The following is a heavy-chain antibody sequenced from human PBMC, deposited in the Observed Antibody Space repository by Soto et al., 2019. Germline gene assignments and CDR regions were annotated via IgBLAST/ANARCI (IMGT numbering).Heavy chain of an antibody. J-gene: IGHJ4*02. CDR2: IFHSGST. V-gene: IGHV4-30-2*01. Sequence: SETLSLTCAVSGGSISSGGYSWSWIRQPPGKGLEWIGYIFHSGSTYYNPSLKSRVTISVDRSKKQFSLRLSSVTAADTVVYYCARQSSSPTPFDYWGQGTLVTVSS. CDR1: GGSISSGGYS. CDR3: ARQSSSPTPFDY. D-gene: IGHD6-13*01.